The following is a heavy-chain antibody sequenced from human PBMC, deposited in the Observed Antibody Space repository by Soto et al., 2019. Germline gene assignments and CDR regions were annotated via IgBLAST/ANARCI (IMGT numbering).Heavy chain of an antibody. V-gene: IGHV1-8*01. D-gene: IGHD1-26*01. CDR3: AREGAVGATLSGLDSGRNYYYYYGMDV. Sequence: GASVKVSCKASGYTFTSYDINWVRQATGQGLEWMGWMNPNSGNTGYAQKFQGRVTMTRNTSISTAYMELSSLRSEDTAVYYCAREGAVGATLSGLDSGRNYYYYYGMDVWGQGTTVTVSS. J-gene: IGHJ6*02. CDR1: GYTFTSYD. CDR2: MNPNSGNT.